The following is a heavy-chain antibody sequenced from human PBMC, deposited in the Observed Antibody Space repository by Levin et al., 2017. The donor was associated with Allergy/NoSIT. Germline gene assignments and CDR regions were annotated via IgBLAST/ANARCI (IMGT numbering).Heavy chain of an antibody. J-gene: IGHJ3*02. CDR2: IRSKKYGGTA. Sequence: GGSLRLSCAASGFTFGDYALNWFRQAPGKGLEWLCFIRSKKYGGTAEYAASVNGRFTISRDDSKSVAYLQMSSLKIEDTALYYCARAKQWQYDAFDIWGQGTVVTVSS. CDR3: ARAKQWQYDAFDI. CDR1: GFTFGDYA. D-gene: IGHD6-19*01. V-gene: IGHV3-49*03.